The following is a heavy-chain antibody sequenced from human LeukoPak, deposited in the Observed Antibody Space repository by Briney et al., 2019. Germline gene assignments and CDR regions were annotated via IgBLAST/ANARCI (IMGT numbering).Heavy chain of an antibody. Sequence: GGSLRLSCTASGFTFSSYWMSWVRQTPGKGLEWVANIKEDGSEKSYVDSVKGRFTISRDNAKNSLFLQMNSLRVEDTAVYYCVISKGRGLAAYWGQGTLVTVSS. J-gene: IGHJ4*02. CDR2: IKEDGSEK. V-gene: IGHV3-7*01. CDR1: GFTFSSYW. CDR3: VISKGRGLAAY. D-gene: IGHD6-13*01.